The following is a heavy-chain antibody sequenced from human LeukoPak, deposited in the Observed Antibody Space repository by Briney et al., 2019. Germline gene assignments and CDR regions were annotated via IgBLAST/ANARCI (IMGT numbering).Heavy chain of an antibody. V-gene: IGHV3-30*02. CDR2: IRYDGINK. J-gene: IGHJ6*03. CDR3: ARVRGIRGLPGILIGRFSDYYYMDV. CDR1: GFTFDSYG. D-gene: IGHD3-9*01. Sequence: PGGSLKLSCAASGFTFDSYGMHWVRQAPGKGLEWVAFIRYDGINKYYADSVKGRLTISRDNSRNTLYLQMNSLRAEDTAVYYCARVRGIRGLPGILIGRFSDYYYMDVWGKGTTVTISS.